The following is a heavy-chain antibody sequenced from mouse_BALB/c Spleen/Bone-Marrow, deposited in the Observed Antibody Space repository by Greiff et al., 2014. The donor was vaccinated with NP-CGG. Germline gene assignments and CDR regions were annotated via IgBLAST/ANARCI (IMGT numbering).Heavy chain of an antibody. CDR1: GYTFTNYV. D-gene: IGHD1-1*01. CDR3: ARRPSFYGSSYGAMDY. V-gene: IGHV1-14*01. CDR2: INPYNDGT. Sequence: VHVKQSGPELVKPGASVKMSRKASGYTFTNYVMHWVKQKPGQGLEWIGYINPYNDGTKYNEKFKGKATLTSDKSSGTAYMELSSLTSEDSAVYYCARRPSFYGSSYGAMDYWGQGTSVTVSS. J-gene: IGHJ4*01.